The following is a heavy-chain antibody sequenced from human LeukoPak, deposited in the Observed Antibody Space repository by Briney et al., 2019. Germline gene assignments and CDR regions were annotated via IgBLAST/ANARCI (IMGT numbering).Heavy chain of an antibody. Sequence: SETLSLTCTVSGGSISSYYWSWIRQPPGKGLEWIGYIYYSGSTNYNPSLKSRVTISVDTSKNQFSLKLSSVTAADTAVYYCARVGYSSSYWGQGTLVTVSS. V-gene: IGHV4-59*01. CDR3: ARVGYSSSY. CDR2: IYYSGST. CDR1: GGSISSYY. J-gene: IGHJ4*02. D-gene: IGHD6-13*01.